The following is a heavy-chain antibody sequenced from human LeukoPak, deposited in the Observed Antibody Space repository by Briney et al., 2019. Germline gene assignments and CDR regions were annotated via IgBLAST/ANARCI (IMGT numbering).Heavy chain of an antibody. D-gene: IGHD4-23*01. J-gene: IGHJ4*02. CDR2: KYYSGTT. CDR3: ARHKGTLVTSFDY. V-gene: IGHV4-39*01. CDR1: GGSISSSSYY. Sequence: SETLSLTCTVSGGSISSSSYYWGWIRQPPGKGLEWIGTKYYSGTTYYNPSLKSRVTISADTSKNQFSLKLSSVTAADTAVYYCARHKGTLVTSFDYWGQGTLVTVSS.